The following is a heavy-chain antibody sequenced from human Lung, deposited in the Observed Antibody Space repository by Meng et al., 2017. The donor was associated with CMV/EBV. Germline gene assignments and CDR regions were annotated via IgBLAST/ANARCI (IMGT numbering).Heavy chain of an antibody. CDR1: GFTFSSYG. V-gene: IGHV3-30*02. CDR3: AKMVRTLAPGGGFDY. J-gene: IGHJ4*02. Sequence: GGSLRLSCAASGFTFSSYGMHWVRQAPGKGLEWVAFILYDGSYKYSADSVKGRFTISRDNSKNTLYLQMNSLRAEDTAVYYCAKMVRTLAPGGGFDYWGQGXLVTVSS. D-gene: IGHD4/OR15-4a*01. CDR2: ILYDGSYK.